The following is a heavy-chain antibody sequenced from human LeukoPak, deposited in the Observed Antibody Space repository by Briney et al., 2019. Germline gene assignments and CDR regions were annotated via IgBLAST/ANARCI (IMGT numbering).Heavy chain of an antibody. CDR2: INPNSGGT. CDR3: ARLTGPYGNFDY. CDR1: GYTFTGYY. D-gene: IGHD7-27*01. J-gene: IGHJ4*02. Sequence: ASVKVSCKASGYTFTGYYMHWVRQAPGQGLEWMGWINPNSGGTNYAQKFQGRVTMTRDTSISTAYMELSRLRSDDTAVYYCARLTGPYGNFDYWGQGTLVTVSS. V-gene: IGHV1-2*02.